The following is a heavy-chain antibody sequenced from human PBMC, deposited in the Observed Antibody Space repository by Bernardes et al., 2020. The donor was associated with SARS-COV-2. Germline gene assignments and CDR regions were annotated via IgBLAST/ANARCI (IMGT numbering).Heavy chain of an antibody. V-gene: IGHV3-53*04. CDR3: ARDLVSYGMDV. D-gene: IGHD6-13*01. CDR2: IYSGGST. CDR1: GFTVSSNY. Sequence: GGSMRLCCAASGFTVSSNYMNWVRQAPGKGLEWVSVIYSGGSTFYADSVKGRFTISRHNSKNTLYLQMNSLRAEDTAVYYCARDLVSYGMDVWGQGTTVTVSS. J-gene: IGHJ6*02.